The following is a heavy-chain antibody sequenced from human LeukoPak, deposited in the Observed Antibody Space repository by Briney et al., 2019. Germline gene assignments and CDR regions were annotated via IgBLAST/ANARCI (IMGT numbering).Heavy chain of an antibody. V-gene: IGHV1-69*05. Sequence: SVKVSCKASGGTFSSYAISWVRQAPGQGLEWMGRIIPIFGTANYAQKFQGRVTITTDESTSTAYVELSSLRSEDTAVYYCARSYAVVAATVGGRNWFDPWGQGTLVTVSS. CDR3: ARSYAVVAATVGGRNWFDP. CDR1: GGTFSSYA. CDR2: IIPIFGTA. D-gene: IGHD2-15*01. J-gene: IGHJ5*02.